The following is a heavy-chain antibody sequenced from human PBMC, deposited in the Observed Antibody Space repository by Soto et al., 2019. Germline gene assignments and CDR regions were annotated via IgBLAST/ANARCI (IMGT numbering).Heavy chain of an antibody. J-gene: IGHJ6*02. CDR1: GFTFSSYG. CDR3: ARKSRRGYFDWSCYGMDV. Sequence: QVQLVESGGGVVQPGRSLRLSCAASGFTFSSYGMHWVRQAPGKGLEWVAVIWYDGSNKYYADSVKGRFTISRDNSKNTLYLQMHSLRAEDTAVYYCARKSRRGYFDWSCYGMDVWGQGTTVTVSS. D-gene: IGHD3-9*01. V-gene: IGHV3-33*01. CDR2: IWYDGSNK.